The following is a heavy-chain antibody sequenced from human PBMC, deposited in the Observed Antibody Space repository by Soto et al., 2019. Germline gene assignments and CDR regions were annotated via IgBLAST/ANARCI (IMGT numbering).Heavy chain of an antibody. CDR2: ISSSGSYT. CDR1: GFTFSDYY. J-gene: IGHJ4*02. D-gene: IGHD5-18*01. Sequence: GGSLRLSCAASGFTFSDYYMSWIRQAPGKGLEWVSCISSSGSYTNYADSVKGRFTISRDNAKTSLYLQMNSLRAEDTAVYYCARSTWIQLWLRGFGYYFDYWGQGTLVTVSS. CDR3: ARSTWIQLWLRGFGYYFDY. V-gene: IGHV3-11*03.